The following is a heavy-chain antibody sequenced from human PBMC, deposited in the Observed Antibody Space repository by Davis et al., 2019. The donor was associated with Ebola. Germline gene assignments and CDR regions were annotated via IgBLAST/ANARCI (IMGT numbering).Heavy chain of an antibody. CDR3: ARDRALRFLEWLTKASLENYYYYYMDV. D-gene: IGHD3-3*01. V-gene: IGHV1-2*02. CDR2: IHPNSGGT. CDR1: GYTFTGYY. J-gene: IGHJ6*03. Sequence: ASVKVSCKASGYTFTGYYMHWVRQAPGQGLEWMGWIHPNSGGTNYAQKFQGRVTMTRDTSISTAYMELSRLRSDDTAVYYCARDRALRFLEWLTKASLENYYYYYMDVWGKGTTVTVSS.